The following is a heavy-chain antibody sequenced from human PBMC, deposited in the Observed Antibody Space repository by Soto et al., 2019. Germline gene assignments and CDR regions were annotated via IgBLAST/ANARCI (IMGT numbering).Heavy chain of an antibody. CDR1: GFTFSRYA. CDR3: AREQVGAVYFDF. D-gene: IGHD1-26*01. CDR2: ISYDGSNK. Sequence: PGGSLSLSCAASGFTFSRYAMHWVRQAPGKGLEWVTVISYDGSNKYYADSVKGRFTISRDNSKNTLYLQMNSLRAEDTAVYYCAREQVGAVYFDFWGQGTLVTVSS. V-gene: IGHV3-30-3*01. J-gene: IGHJ4*02.